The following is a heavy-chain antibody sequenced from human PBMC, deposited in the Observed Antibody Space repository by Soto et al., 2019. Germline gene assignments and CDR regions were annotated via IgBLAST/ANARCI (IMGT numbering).Heavy chain of an antibody. D-gene: IGHD6-13*01. Sequence: PGGSLRLSCAVSGFIFSRYSMNWVRQAPGKGLEWVSSIGTSGSYIYDTDSVKGRFTVSRDNAKNTLYLQMNSLRVEDTAMYYCTREASSSWFDYWGQGTLVTVSS. J-gene: IGHJ4*02. CDR2: IGTSGSYI. V-gene: IGHV3-21*01. CDR1: GFIFSRYS. CDR3: TREASSSWFDY.